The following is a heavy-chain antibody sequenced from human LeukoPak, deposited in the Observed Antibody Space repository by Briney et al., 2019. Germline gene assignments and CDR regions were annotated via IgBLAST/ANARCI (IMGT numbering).Heavy chain of an antibody. D-gene: IGHD2-2*01. CDR2: IYHSGST. CDR3: ARAVSDADAFDI. J-gene: IGHJ3*02. CDR1: GGSISGYY. Sequence: SETLSLTCTVSGGSISGYYWSWIRQPPGKGLEWIGYIYHSGSTYYNPSLKSRVTISVDRSKNQFSLKLSSVTAADTAVYYCARAVSDADAFDIWGQGTMVTVSS. V-gene: IGHV4-59*12.